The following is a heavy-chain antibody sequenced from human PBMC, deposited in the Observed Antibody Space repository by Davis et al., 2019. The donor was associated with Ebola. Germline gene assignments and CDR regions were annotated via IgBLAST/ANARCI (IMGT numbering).Heavy chain of an antibody. CDR1: GYSFTSYW. J-gene: IGHJ5*02. D-gene: IGHD2-15*01. CDR3: ARLGYCSGGSCTNWFEP. CDR2: IYLGDSAT. V-gene: IGHV5-51*01. Sequence: GASLKISCKGSGYSFTSYWSAWVRQMPGKGLEWMGIIYLGDSATSYSPSFQGQVTISADKSISTAYLQWSSLKASDTAMFYCARLGYCSGGSCTNWFEPWGQGTLVTVSS.